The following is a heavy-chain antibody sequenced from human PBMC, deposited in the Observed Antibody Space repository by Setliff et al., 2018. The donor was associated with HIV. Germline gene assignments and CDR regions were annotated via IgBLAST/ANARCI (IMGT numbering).Heavy chain of an antibody. Sequence: GASVKVSCKASGYTFIDYFIHWVRQAPGQGPEWMGWISPYDLSERTSQKFRGRVTMTRDTSINAAYLDLSGLTSDGTAIYYCARQFSNSFDSWGQGTLVTVSS. CDR3: ARQFSNSFDS. J-gene: IGHJ4*02. CDR2: ISPYDLSE. V-gene: IGHV1-2*02. D-gene: IGHD7-27*01. CDR1: GYTFIDYF.